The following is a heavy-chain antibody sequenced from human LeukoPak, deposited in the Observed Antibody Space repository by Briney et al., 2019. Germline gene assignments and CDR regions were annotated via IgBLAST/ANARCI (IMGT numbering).Heavy chain of an antibody. CDR1: GFNFRIYR. CDR2: INSDGSST. CDR3: ARDLGYCSGGSCHNWFDP. J-gene: IGHJ5*02. Sequence: GGSVTHSCAASGFNFRIYRMHWVPQAPGKGRVWVSSINSDGSSTNYADSVKGRFTISRDNAKNSLYLKMNSLRAEDTAVYYCARDLGYCSGGSCHNWFDPWGQGTLVTVSS. D-gene: IGHD2-15*01. V-gene: IGHV3-74*01.